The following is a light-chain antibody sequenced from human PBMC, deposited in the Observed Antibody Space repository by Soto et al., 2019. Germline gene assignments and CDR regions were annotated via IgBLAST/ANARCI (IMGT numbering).Light chain of an antibody. J-gene: IGKJ2*01. CDR1: QDIRND. CDR2: AAS. V-gene: IGKV1-17*01. Sequence: DIQMTQSPSSLSASVGDRVTITCRASQDIRNDLGWYQQIPGKAPRRLIYAASSLESGVPSRFSGSGSGTEFTLTISSLQPEDFATYSCLQHNTYPPMYTFGQGTKLEIK. CDR3: LQHNTYPPMYT.